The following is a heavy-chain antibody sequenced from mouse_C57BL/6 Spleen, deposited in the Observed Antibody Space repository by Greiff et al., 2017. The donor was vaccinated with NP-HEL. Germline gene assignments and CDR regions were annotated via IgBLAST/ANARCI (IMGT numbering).Heavy chain of an antibody. V-gene: IGHV1-15*01. CDR2: IDPATGGT. Sequence: QVQLKESGAELVRPGASVTLSCKASGYTFTDYEMHWVKQTPVHGLEWIGAIDPATGGTAYNQKFKGKAILTADKSSSTAYMELRSLTSEDSAVYYCTRATTVDWYFDVWGTGTTVTVSS. D-gene: IGHD1-1*01. CDR3: TRATTVDWYFDV. J-gene: IGHJ1*03. CDR1: GYTFTDYE.